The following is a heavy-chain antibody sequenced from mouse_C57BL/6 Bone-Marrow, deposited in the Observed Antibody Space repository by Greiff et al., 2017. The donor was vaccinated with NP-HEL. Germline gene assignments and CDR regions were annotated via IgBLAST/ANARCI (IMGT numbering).Heavy chain of an antibody. V-gene: IGHV14-2*01. Sequence: EVKLMESGAELVKPGASVKLSCTASGFNIKDYYMHWVKQRTEQGLEWIGRIDPEDGETKYAPKFQGKATITADTSSNTAYLQLSSLTSEDTAVYYCARIPYGNYLYYYAMDYWGQGTSVTVSS. CDR3: ARIPYGNYLYYYAMDY. CDR1: GFNIKDYY. J-gene: IGHJ4*01. CDR2: IDPEDGET. D-gene: IGHD2-1*01.